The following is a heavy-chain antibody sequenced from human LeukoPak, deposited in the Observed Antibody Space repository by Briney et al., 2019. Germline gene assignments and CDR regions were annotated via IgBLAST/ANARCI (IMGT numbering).Heavy chain of an antibody. V-gene: IGHV3-23*01. CDR1: GFTFSSYA. D-gene: IGHD5-24*01. CDR2: ISGSGGST. J-gene: IGHJ6*02. Sequence: GGSLRLSCAASGFTFSSYAMSWVRQAPGKGLEWVSAISGSGGSTYYADSVKGRFTIFRDNSKNTLYLQMNSLRAEDTAVYYCAKVRTRDGYNYRYYGMDVWGQGTTVTVSS. CDR3: AKVRTRDGYNYRYYGMDV.